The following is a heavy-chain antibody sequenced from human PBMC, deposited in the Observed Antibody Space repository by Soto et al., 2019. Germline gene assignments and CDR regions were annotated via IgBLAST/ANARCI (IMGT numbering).Heavy chain of an antibody. CDR2: ISGSGGST. CDR3: AKAPMPNCSGGSCYSVLDY. J-gene: IGHJ4*02. D-gene: IGHD2-15*01. V-gene: IGHV3-23*01. CDR1: GFTFSSYA. Sequence: GGSLRLSCAASGFTFSSYAMSWVRQAPGKGLEWVSAISGSGGSTYYADSVKGRFTISRDNSKNTLYLQMNSLRAEDTAVYYCAKAPMPNCSGGSCYSVLDYWGQGTLVTVSS.